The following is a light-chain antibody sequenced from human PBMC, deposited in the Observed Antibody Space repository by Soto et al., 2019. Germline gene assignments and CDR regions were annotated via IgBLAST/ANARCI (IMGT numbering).Light chain of an antibody. J-gene: IGLJ1*01. CDR3: QSYDNSLSGYV. CDR1: SSNIGAGYD. V-gene: IGLV1-40*01. Sequence: QSVLTQPPSVSGAPGQRVTISCTGSSSNIGAGYDVHWYQHLPGTAPKLLIYGNSNRPSGVPDRFSGSKSGTSASLAITGLQAEDEADYYCQSYDNSLSGYVFGTGTKLTV. CDR2: GNS.